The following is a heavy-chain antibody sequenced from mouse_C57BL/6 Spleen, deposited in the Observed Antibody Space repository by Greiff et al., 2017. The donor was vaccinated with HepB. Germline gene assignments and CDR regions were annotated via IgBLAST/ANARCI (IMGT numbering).Heavy chain of an antibody. V-gene: IGHV1-69*01. CDR3: ARPCDYGDYWYFDV. D-gene: IGHD2-4*01. J-gene: IGHJ1*03. CDR1: GYTFTSYW. CDR2: IDPSDSYT. Sequence: QVQLQQPGAELVMPGASVKLSCKASGYTFTSYWMHWVKQRPGQGLEWIGEIDPSDSYTNYNQKFKGQSTLTVDKSSSTAYMQLSSLTSEDSAVYYCARPCDYGDYWYFDVWGTGTTVTVSS.